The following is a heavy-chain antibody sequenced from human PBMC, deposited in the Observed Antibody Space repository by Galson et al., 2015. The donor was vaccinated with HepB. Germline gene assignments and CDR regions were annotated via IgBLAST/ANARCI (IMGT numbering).Heavy chain of an antibody. D-gene: IGHD3-22*01. CDR3: ASSNSGYYGY. J-gene: IGHJ4*02. CDR2: TYYTSKWYY. CDR1: GDSVSNNNAA. V-gene: IGHV6-1*01. Sequence: CAISGDSVSNNNAAWNWIRQSPSRGLEWLGRTYYTSKWYYDYAVSVKSRITINPDTSKNQFSLHLNSVTPEDTAVYYCASSNSGYYGYWGQGILSPSPQ.